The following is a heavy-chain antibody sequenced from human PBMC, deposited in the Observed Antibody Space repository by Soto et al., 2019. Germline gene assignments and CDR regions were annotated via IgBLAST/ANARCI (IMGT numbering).Heavy chain of an antibody. CDR2: INPSGGST. V-gene: IGHV1-46*01. J-gene: IGHJ6*02. CDR3: ARGGYSSGWYTRIYYYYGMDV. D-gene: IGHD6-19*01. Sequence: ASVKVSCKASGYTFTSYYMHWVRQAPGQGLEWMGIINPSGGSTSYAQKFQGRVTMTRDTSTSTVYMELSSLRSEDTAVYYCARGGYSSGWYTRIYYYYGMDVWGQGTTVTVSS. CDR1: GYTFTSYY.